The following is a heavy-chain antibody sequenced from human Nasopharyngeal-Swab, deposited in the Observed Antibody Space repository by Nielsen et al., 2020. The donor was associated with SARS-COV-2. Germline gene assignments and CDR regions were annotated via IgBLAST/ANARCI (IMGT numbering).Heavy chain of an antibody. CDR3: AHSPWYSSSSGVGDFDY. D-gene: IGHD6-6*01. J-gene: IGHJ4*02. Sequence: SGPTLVKPTQTLTLTCTFSGFSLSTSGVGVGWIRQPPGKALEWLALIYWNDDKRYSPSLKSRLTITKDTSKNQVVLTMTNMDPVDIATYYCAHSPWYSSSSGVGDFDYWGQGTLVTVSS. CDR2: IYWNDDK. V-gene: IGHV2-5*01. CDR1: GFSLSTSGVG.